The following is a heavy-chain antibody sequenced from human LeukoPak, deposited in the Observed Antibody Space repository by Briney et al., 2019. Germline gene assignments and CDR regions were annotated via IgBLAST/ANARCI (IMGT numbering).Heavy chain of an antibody. J-gene: IGHJ4*02. V-gene: IGHV3-21*01. CDR1: GFTFSSYS. D-gene: IGHD6-19*01. CDR3: ARFRPDSSGWYEDY. Sequence: PGGSLRLSCAASGFTFSSYSMNWVRQAPGKGLEWVSSISSSSSYIYYADSVKGRFTISRDNAKNSLYLQMNSLRAEDTAVYYCARFRPDSSGWYEDYWGQGTLVTVSS. CDR2: ISSSSSYI.